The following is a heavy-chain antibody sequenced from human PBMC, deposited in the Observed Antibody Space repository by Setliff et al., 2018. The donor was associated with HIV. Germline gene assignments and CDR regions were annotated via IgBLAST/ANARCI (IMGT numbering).Heavy chain of an antibody. CDR2: IVPIIDIT. CDR1: GGTFSRYA. Sequence: SVMVSCKASGGTFSRYAISWLRQAPGQGLEWMGGIVPIIDITNYVEKFQGRVTITADKSTSTIYMDLSSLRSEDTALYFSASHPGSSIEKPYFDTWGQGTLVTVSS. J-gene: IGHJ4*02. D-gene: IGHD2-2*01. V-gene: IGHV1-69*10. CDR3: ASHPGSSIEKPYFDT.